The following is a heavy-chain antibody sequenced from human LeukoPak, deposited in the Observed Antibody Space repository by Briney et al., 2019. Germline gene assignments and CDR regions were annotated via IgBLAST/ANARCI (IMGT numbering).Heavy chain of an antibody. Sequence: GESLKISCKGSGYIFTSYWIAWVRQMPGKGLEWMVIIYPGDSDTRYSPSFQGQVTISADKSISTAYLQWSSLKASDTAMYYCARRSGSFQGDYNFDYWGQGTLVTVSS. CDR3: ARRSGSFQGDYNFDY. J-gene: IGHJ4*02. CDR2: IYPGDSDT. V-gene: IGHV5-51*01. D-gene: IGHD1-26*01. CDR1: GYIFTSYW.